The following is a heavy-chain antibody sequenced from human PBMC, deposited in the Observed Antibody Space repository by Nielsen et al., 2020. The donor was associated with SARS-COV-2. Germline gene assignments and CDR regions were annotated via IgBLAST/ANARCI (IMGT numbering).Heavy chain of an antibody. Sequence: GGSLRLSCAASGFTFSNHGMHWVRQAPGKGLEWVAVISYDGSNKYYADSVKGRFTISRDNSKNTLYLQMNSLRAEDTAVYYCAKDLQDGYNSADIDYWGQGTLVTVSS. CDR2: ISYDGSNK. CDR3: AKDLQDGYNSADIDY. CDR1: GFTFSNHG. D-gene: IGHD5-24*01. V-gene: IGHV3-30*18. J-gene: IGHJ4*02.